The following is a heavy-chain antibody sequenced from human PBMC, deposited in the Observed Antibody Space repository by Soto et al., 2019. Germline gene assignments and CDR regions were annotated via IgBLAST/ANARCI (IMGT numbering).Heavy chain of an antibody. D-gene: IGHD6-19*01. Sequence: GGSLRLSCAASGFTFSNYGMHWVRQAPGKGLEWVAFISYDGSNKYYADSVRGRFTISRDNPKYTLHLQMISLRPEDTAVYYCAKGPYSSVSRYAEYFQWWGQGTLVTVSS. CDR1: GFTFSNYG. CDR2: ISYDGSNK. V-gene: IGHV3-30*18. CDR3: AKGPYSSVSRYAEYFQW. J-gene: IGHJ1*01.